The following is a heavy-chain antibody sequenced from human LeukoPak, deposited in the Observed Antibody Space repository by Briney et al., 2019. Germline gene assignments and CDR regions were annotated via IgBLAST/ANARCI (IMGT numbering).Heavy chain of an antibody. D-gene: IGHD3-10*01. CDR3: ARGSRRFGELLGS. CDR2: IIPIFGTA. V-gene: IGHV1-69*05. J-gene: IGHJ5*02. Sequence: SVKVSCKASGGTFSSYAISWVRQAPGQGLEWMGRIIPIFGTANYAQKFQGRVTITTDESTSTAYMELSSLRSEDTAVYYCARGSRRFGELLGSWGQGTLVTVSS. CDR1: GGTFSSYA.